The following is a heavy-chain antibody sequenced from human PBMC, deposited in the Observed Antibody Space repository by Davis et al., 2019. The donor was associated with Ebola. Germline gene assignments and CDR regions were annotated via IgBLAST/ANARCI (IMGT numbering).Heavy chain of an antibody. CDR1: GGSISSGDYY. Sequence: PSETLSLTCTVSGGSISSGDYYWSWIRQPPGKGLEWIGYIYYSGSTYYNPSLKSRVTISVDTSKNQFSLKLSSVTAADTAVYYCARGLVDGGIVGAILFDYWGQGTLVTVSS. D-gene: IGHD1-26*01. J-gene: IGHJ4*02. CDR3: ARGLVDGGIVGAILFDY. CDR2: IYYSGST. V-gene: IGHV4-30-4*01.